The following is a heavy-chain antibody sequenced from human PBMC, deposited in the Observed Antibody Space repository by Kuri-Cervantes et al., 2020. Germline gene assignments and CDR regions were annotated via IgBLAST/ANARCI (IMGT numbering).Heavy chain of an antibody. V-gene: IGHV1-8*01. CDR2: MNPNSGNT. Sequence: ASVKVSCKASGYTFTSYDINWVRQATGQGLEWMGWMNPNSGNTGYAQKFQGRVTMTRNTSISTAYMELSSLRSEDTAVYYCARDSSGWENYYYYGMDVWGRGTTVTVSS. CDR1: GYTFTSYD. D-gene: IGHD6-19*01. CDR3: ARDSSGWENYYYYGMDV. J-gene: IGHJ6*02.